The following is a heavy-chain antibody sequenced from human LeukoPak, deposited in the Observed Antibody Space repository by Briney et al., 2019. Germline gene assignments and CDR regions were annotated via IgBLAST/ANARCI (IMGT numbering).Heavy chain of an antibody. CDR1: GGSISSNSYY. V-gene: IGHV4-39*01. Sequence: PSETLSLTCTVCGGSISSNSYYWGWIRQPPGKGLEWIGSMYYNGSTRYNPSLKSRVTIYVDTSKNQFSLKLSSVTAADTALYYCARHVGYSSGWSDYWGQGSLVTVSS. D-gene: IGHD6-19*01. CDR3: ARHVGYSSGWSDY. J-gene: IGHJ4*02. CDR2: MYYNGST.